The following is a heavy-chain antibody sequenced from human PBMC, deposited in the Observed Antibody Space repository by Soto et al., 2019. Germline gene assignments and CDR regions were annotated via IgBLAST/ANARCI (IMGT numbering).Heavy chain of an antibody. D-gene: IGHD2-2*01. CDR3: AHRRVRSSTSCSSHGMDV. Sequence: SGPTLVNPTQTLTLTCTFSGFSLSTSGVGVGWIRQPPGKALEWLALIYWNDDKRYSPSLKSRLTITKDTSKNQVVLTMTNMDPVDTATYYCAHRRVRSSTSCSSHGMDVWGQGTTVTVSS. CDR1: GFSLSTSGVG. J-gene: IGHJ6*02. V-gene: IGHV2-5*01. CDR2: IYWNDDK.